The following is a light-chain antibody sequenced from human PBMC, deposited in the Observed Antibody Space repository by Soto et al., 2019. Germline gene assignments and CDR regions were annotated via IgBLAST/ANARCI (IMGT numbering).Light chain of an antibody. J-gene: IGKJ5*01. Sequence: TQSTGTLSLTPGDGAPLSCRARETVSSSYLAWYQQKPGQAPRLLIYGASTRATGIPARFSGSASGTEFTLTITGLQSEDFAVYYCQQYKNWPPISFGQGTRLEI. V-gene: IGKV3-15*01. CDR3: QQYKNWPPIS. CDR1: ETVSSSY. CDR2: GAS.